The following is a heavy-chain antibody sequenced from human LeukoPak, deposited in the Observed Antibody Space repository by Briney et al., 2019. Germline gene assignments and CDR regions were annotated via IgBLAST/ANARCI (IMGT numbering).Heavy chain of an antibody. Sequence: GGSLRLSCAASGFTFSTYVMSWVRQAPGKGLEWVSAISGSGGSTYYADSVKGRFTISRDNSENTLYLQMNSLGADDTAVYYCAKGNWRYFDYWGQGTLVTVSS. J-gene: IGHJ4*02. D-gene: IGHD1-1*01. CDR2: ISGSGGST. V-gene: IGHV3-23*01. CDR3: AKGNWRYFDY. CDR1: GFTFSTYV.